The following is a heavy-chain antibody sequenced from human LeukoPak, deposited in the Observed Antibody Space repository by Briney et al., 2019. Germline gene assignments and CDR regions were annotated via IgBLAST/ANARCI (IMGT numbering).Heavy chain of an antibody. CDR2: IYPGDSES. V-gene: IGHV5-51*01. CDR1: GYTFTSYW. Sequence: GESLKISCKGSGYTFTSYWIGWVRQMPGKGLEWMGIIYPGDSESKYNPSLQGQVTISADKSISTAYLQWRSLKASDTAIYYCARLEYSSSSGEGWFDPWGQGTLVTVSS. CDR3: ARLEYSSSSGEGWFDP. J-gene: IGHJ5*02. D-gene: IGHD6-6*01.